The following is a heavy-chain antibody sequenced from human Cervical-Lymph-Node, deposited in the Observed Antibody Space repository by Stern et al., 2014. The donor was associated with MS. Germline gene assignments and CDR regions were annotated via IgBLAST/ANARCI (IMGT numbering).Heavy chain of an antibody. D-gene: IGHD3-16*01. CDR1: GFTFSTYG. CDR3: AREGGEAKIDY. J-gene: IGHJ4*02. CDR2: IWHDASNK. Sequence: VQLVESGRGVVQPGRSLRLSCAASGFTFSTYGMHWVRQAPGKGLALVAVIWHDASNKYYGDSVKGRFTIYRDNTKNTLYLQMNSLRAEDTAVYYCAREGGEAKIDYWGQGIQVTVSS. V-gene: IGHV3-33*01.